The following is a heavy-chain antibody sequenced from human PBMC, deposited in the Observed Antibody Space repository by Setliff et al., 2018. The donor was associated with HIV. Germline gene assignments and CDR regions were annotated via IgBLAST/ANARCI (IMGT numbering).Heavy chain of an antibody. CDR3: ARLKGYSSGWYFDY. V-gene: IGHV4-59*01. J-gene: IGHJ4*02. Sequence: SETLSLTCTVSGGSISNYYWSWIRQPPGKGLECIGYIYYSGSTNYNPSLKSRVTISVDTSKSQFSLKLGSVTAADTAVYYCARLKGYSSGWYFDYWGQGTLVTVSS. CDR1: GGSISNYY. CDR2: IYYSGST. D-gene: IGHD6-19*01.